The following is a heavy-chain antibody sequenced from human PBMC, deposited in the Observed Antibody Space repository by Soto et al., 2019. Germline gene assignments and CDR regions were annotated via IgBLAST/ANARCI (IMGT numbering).Heavy chain of an antibody. J-gene: IGHJ3*02. CDR3: ARGGGVGVAGSAAFDM. Sequence: QLHLVQSGAVVKKPGASVTVSCSASGYPVTAYYMHWVRQAPGRGLVWMGGINPATGAAKYTQTFPGRGTMTRDPATRPVFMELSGLPSADTAVFYCARGGGVGVAGSAAFDMWGQGTVVTVSS. V-gene: IGHV1-2*02. D-gene: IGHD3-3*01. CDR2: INPATGAA. CDR1: GYPVTAYY.